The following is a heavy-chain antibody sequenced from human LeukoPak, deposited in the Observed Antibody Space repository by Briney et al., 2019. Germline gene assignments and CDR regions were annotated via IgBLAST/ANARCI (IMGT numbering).Heavy chain of an antibody. J-gene: IGHJ4*02. D-gene: IGHD6-13*01. CDR3: ASERPSSSWYDY. CDR1: GFTFSSYW. V-gene: IGHV3-7*01. Sequence: PGGSLRLSCAASGFTFSSYWMSWVRQAPGKGLEWVANIYPDGREKYYADAVKGRFTISRDNAKNSLDLQMNSLRAEDTAVYYCASERPSSSWYDYWGQGTLVTVSS. CDR2: IYPDGREK.